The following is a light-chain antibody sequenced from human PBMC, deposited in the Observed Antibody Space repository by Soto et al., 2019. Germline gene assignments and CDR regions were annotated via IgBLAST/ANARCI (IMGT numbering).Light chain of an antibody. CDR3: SSYTSSSTFYV. J-gene: IGLJ1*01. Sequence: QSALTQPASASGSPGQSITISCTGTSSDVGGYNYVSWYQQHPGKAPKLMIYDVSNRPSGVSNRFSGPKSGNTASLTISGLQAEDEADYYCSSYTSSSTFYVFGTGTKVTVL. CDR1: SSDVGGYNY. V-gene: IGLV2-14*01. CDR2: DVS.